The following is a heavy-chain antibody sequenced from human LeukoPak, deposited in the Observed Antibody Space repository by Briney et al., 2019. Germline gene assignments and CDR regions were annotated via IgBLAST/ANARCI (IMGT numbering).Heavy chain of an antibody. CDR2: IHTSGDA. CDR1: GLTGSHNY. J-gene: IGHJ5*02. Sequence: GGSLRLSCAASGLTGSHNYVSWVRQAPGKGLEWVSAIHTSGDACYADSVKGRFTISRDTSKNTLYLQINSLRVEDTAVYYCIVFGDSNHWGQGTLVTVSS. V-gene: IGHV3-53*01. D-gene: IGHD4-17*01. CDR3: IVFGDSNH.